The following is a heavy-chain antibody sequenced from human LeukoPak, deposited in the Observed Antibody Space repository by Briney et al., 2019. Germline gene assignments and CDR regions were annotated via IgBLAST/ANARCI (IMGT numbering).Heavy chain of an antibody. V-gene: IGHV4-4*07. J-gene: IGHJ4*02. CDR3: ASEPNYGGNSYFDY. CDR1: GGSISSYY. Sequence: SETLSLTCTVSGGSISSYYWSWIRQPAGKGLEWIGRIYTSGSTNYNPSLKSRVTISVDTSKNQFSLKLSSVTAADTAVYYCASEPNYGGNSYFDYWGQGTLVTVSS. CDR2: IYTSGST. D-gene: IGHD4-23*01.